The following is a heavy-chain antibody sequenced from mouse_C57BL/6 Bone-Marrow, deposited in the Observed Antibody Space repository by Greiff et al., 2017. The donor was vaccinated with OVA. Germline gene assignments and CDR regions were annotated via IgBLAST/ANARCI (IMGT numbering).Heavy chain of an antibody. D-gene: IGHD1-1*01. V-gene: IGHV1-15*01. CDR2: IDPETGGT. Sequence: QVQLQQSGAELVRPGASVTLSCKASGYTFTDYEMHWVKQTPVHGLEWIGAIDPETGGTAYNQKFKGKAILTADKSSSTAYMELRSLTSEDSAVYYCTRVDYYGSSHWYFDVWGTGTTVTVSS. J-gene: IGHJ1*03. CDR3: TRVDYYGSSHWYFDV. CDR1: GYTFTDYE.